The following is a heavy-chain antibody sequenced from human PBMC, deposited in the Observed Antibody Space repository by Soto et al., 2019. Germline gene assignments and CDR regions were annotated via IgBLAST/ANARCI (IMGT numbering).Heavy chain of an antibody. V-gene: IGHV3-33*01. CDR2: IWYDGSNK. J-gene: IGHJ6*02. CDR1: GFTFSSYG. D-gene: IGHD3-22*01. CDR3: ARDRGLVVNYYYYGMDV. Sequence: GWSLRLSCAASGFTFSSYGMHWVRQAPGKGLEWVAVIWYDGSNKYYADSVKGRFTISRDNSKNTLYLQMNSLRAEDTAVYYCARDRGLVVNYYYYGMDVWGQGTTVTVSS.